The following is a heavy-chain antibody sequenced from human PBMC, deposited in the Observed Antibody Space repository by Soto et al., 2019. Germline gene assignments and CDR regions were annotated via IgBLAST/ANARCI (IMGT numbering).Heavy chain of an antibody. CDR3: ARGRPYYGFMDV. D-gene: IGHD3-3*01. CDR2: INHSGST. V-gene: IGHV4-34*01. J-gene: IGHJ6*02. CDR1: GGSLSGDY. Sequence: SGTLSLTCAVYGGSLSGDYRSWIRQPPGKGREWIGEINHSGSTNHHPSLKSRVTISVDTSKNQFSLKLSSVTAADTAVYYCARGRPYYGFMDVWGQGTTVNVS.